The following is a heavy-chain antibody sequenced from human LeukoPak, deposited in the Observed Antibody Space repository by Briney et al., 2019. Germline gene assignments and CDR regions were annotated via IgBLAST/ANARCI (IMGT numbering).Heavy chain of an antibody. Sequence: GGSLRLSCAASGFTFSSFAMTWVRQAPGKGLEWVSAISGSDGRTFYADSVKGRFSITRDNSKNTLSLQMNSLRAEDTAVYYCAKIRCSPSSCDEFGYWGQGTLVTVSS. CDR1: GFTFSSFA. D-gene: IGHD2-2*01. V-gene: IGHV3-23*01. CDR3: AKIRCSPSSCDEFGY. CDR2: ISGSDGRT. J-gene: IGHJ4*02.